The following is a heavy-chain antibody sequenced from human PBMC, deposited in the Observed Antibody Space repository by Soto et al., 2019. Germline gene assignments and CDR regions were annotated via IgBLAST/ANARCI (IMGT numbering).Heavy chain of an antibody. CDR1: AYTFTSYY. CDR2: SHVGPDTT. CDR3: ARESSGTQYFDY. J-gene: IGHJ4*02. Sequence: QVQLEQSGAEVKKPGASMKVSCQASAYTFTSYYIHWVRQAPGQGLEWMGVSHVGPDTTMYAQKFQGRVTMTRDTSTSTVYMELSSLISEDTAVYFCARESSGTQYFDYWGQGTLVTVSS. D-gene: IGHD6-19*01. V-gene: IGHV1-46*01.